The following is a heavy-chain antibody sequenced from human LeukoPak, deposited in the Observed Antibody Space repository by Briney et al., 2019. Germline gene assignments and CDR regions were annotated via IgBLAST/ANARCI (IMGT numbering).Heavy chain of an antibody. J-gene: IGHJ5*02. CDR2: IYPGDSDT. V-gene: IGHV5-51*01. D-gene: IGHD2/OR15-2a*01. CDR1: GYSFSSYW. Sequence: GESLKISCEGSGYSFSSYWIAWVRQMPGKGLEWMGVIYPGDSDTRYNPSFQGQVTISADKSISTAYLQWSSLKASDTAMYYCARHSPAGNRKSWFDHWGQGTLVTVCS. CDR3: ARHSPAGNRKSWFDH.